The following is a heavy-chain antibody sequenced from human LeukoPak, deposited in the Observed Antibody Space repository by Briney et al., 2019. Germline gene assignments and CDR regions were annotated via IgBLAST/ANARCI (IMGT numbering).Heavy chain of an antibody. CDR2: ISYDGSNK. D-gene: IGHD3-16*02. V-gene: IGHV3-30*04. J-gene: IGHJ4*02. CDR3: AKDASLGELSLYQYYFDD. Sequence: GGSLRLSCAASGFTFSSYAMHWVRQAPGKGLEWVAVISYDGSNKYYADSAKGRFTISRDKSKNTLYLQMNRLRPEDTAVYYCAKDASLGELSLYQYYFDDWGQGTLVTVSS. CDR1: GFTFSSYA.